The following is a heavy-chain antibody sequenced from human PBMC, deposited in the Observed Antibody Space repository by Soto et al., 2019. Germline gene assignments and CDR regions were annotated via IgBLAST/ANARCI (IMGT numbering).Heavy chain of an antibody. J-gene: IGHJ6*02. CDR2: INPSGGST. Sequence: ASVKVSCKASGYTFTSYYMHWVRQAPGQGLEWMGIINPSGGSTSYAQKFQGRVTMTRDTSTSTVYMELSSLRSEDTAVYYCARDSIVVVVRSYYYYGMDVWGQGTTVTVSS. CDR3: ARDSIVVVVRSYYYYGMDV. V-gene: IGHV1-46*01. D-gene: IGHD2-15*01. CDR1: GYTFTSYY.